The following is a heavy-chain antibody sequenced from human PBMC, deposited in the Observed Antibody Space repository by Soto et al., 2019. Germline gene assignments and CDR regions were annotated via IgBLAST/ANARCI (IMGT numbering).Heavy chain of an antibody. D-gene: IGHD5-12*01. CDR2: INHSGST. CDR3: ALRSGYDFAFDI. CDR1: GGSFSGYY. V-gene: IGHV4-34*01. Sequence: SETLSLTCAVYGGSFSGYYWSWIRQPPGKGLEWIGEINHSGSTNYNPSLKSRVTISVDTSKNQFSLKLSSVTAADTAVYYCALRSGYDFAFDIWGQGTMVTVSS. J-gene: IGHJ3*02.